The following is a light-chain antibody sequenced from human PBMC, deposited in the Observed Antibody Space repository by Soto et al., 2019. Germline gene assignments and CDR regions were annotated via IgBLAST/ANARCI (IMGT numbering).Light chain of an antibody. V-gene: IGLV1-40*01. J-gene: IGLJ3*02. CDR3: QSYDSSLSGSWV. Sequence: QAVVTQPPSVSGAPGQGVTIPCPGSSSNIGAGYDVHWYQQLPGTAPKLLIYGNSNRPSGVPDRFSGSKSGTSASLAITGLQAEDEADYYCQSYDSSLSGSWVFGGGTKLTVL. CDR1: SSNIGAGYD. CDR2: GNS.